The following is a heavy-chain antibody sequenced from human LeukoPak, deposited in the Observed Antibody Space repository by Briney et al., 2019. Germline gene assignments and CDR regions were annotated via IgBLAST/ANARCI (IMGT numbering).Heavy chain of an antibody. D-gene: IGHD1-26*01. CDR1: SGSFSGYY. CDR3: ARDPIVGATTDYYYGMDV. CDR2: INHSGST. J-gene: IGHJ6*02. Sequence: PSGTLSLTCAVYSGSFSGYYWSWIRQPPGKGLEWIGEINHSGSTNYNPSLKSRVTISVDTSKNQFSLKLSSVTAADTAVYYCARDPIVGATTDYYYGMDVWGQGTTVTVSS. V-gene: IGHV4-34*01.